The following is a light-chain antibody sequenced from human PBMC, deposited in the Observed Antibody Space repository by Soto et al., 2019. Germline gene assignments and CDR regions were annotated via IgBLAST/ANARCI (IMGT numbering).Light chain of an antibody. CDR3: QQSYSTPVYT. V-gene: IGKV1-39*01. CDR1: QSISSY. Sequence: DIQMTQSPSSLSASVGDRVTITCRASQSISSYLNWYQQKPGKAPKLLIYAASSLQSGVPSRFSGSGSGTDFTLTISNLQPEDFATYYCQQSYSTPVYTFGQGTKLEIK. CDR2: AAS. J-gene: IGKJ2*01.